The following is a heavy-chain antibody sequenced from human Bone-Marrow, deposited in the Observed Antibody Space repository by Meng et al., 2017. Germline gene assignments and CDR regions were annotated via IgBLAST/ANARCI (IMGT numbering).Heavy chain of an antibody. CDR1: GFTFSRYG. CDR3: AKDRAVATPEGSFDY. Sequence: QVQLVESGGGVVQPGRSLRLSCAASGFTFSRYGMHWVRQAPGKGLEWVAVISYDGSNKYYADSVKGRFTISRDNSKNTLYLRMNSLRPEDTAMYYCAKDRAVATPEGSFDYWGQGTLVTVSS. CDR2: ISYDGSNK. V-gene: IGHV3-30*18. J-gene: IGHJ4*02. D-gene: IGHD4-23*01.